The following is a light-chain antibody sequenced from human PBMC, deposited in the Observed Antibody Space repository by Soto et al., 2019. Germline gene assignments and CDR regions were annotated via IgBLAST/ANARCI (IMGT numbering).Light chain of an antibody. CDR3: QQYNSYPWT. Sequence: DIQMTQSPSTLSASVGDRVTITCRASQSISSWLAWYQQKPGKAPKLLIYKASSLESGVPSRFSGSGSGTGFTLNISSLQPDDFATYLCQQYNSYPWTFGQGNKVEIK. J-gene: IGKJ1*01. CDR1: QSISSW. V-gene: IGKV1-5*03. CDR2: KAS.